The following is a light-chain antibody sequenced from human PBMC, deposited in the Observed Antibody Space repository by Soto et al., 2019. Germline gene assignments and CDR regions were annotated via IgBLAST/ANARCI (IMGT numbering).Light chain of an antibody. V-gene: IGLV2-11*01. CDR2: DVT. J-gene: IGLJ1*01. CDR1: SSDVGGYNC. Sequence: QSALTQPRSVSGSPGQSVTISCTGTSSDVGGYNCVSWYQQHPGKAPQLIIYDVTQRPSGVPDRFSGSKSGNTASLSISGLQAGDEADYYCCSHSASYTFVFGTGTKVTVL. CDR3: CSHSASYTFV.